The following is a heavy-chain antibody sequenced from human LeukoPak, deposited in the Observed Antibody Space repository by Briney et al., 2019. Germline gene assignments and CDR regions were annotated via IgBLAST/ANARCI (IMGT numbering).Heavy chain of an antibody. CDR1: GGSISSGNYY. CDR2: IYTSGST. CDR3: ARVASDDYVWGNYRYTDY. D-gene: IGHD3-16*02. V-gene: IGHV4-61*02. J-gene: IGHJ4*02. Sequence: SETLSLTCFVSGGSISSGNYYWSWIRLPAGKRLEWIGRIYTSGSTNYNPSLKSRVTMSVDTSTNQFSLKLSSVIAADTAVYYCARVASDDYVWGNYRYTDYWGQGTLVTVSS.